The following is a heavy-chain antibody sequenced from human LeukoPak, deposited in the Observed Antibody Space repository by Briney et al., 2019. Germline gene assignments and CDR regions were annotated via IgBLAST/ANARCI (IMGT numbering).Heavy chain of an antibody. J-gene: IGHJ4*02. Sequence: GGSLRLSCAASGFTFSSYAMSWVRQAPGKGLVYISAISNNGGSTSYAKSVKGRFTISRDNSKNTLYLQMGSLRPEDMAVYYCARVVGTSDYSDYWGQGTLVTVSS. D-gene: IGHD3-22*01. CDR1: GFTFSSYA. V-gene: IGHV3-64*01. CDR3: ARVVGTSDYSDY. CDR2: ISNNGGST.